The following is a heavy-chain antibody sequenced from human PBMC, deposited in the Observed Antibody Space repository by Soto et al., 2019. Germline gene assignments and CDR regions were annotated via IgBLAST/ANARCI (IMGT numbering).Heavy chain of an antibody. J-gene: IGHJ4*02. Sequence: EVQLLESGGTLGQPGGSRRLSCVASGFTFSSYAMSWVRQAPGKGLEWVSGISGSGVSTYYADSVRGRFTISRDYSKNTLYLQMNSLRAEDTAVYFCATDYSQTGYCSAGSCYSDYWGQGTLVTVCS. CDR1: GFTFSSYA. CDR3: ATDYSQTGYCSAGSCYSDY. D-gene: IGHD2-15*01. CDR2: ISGSGVST. V-gene: IGHV3-23*01.